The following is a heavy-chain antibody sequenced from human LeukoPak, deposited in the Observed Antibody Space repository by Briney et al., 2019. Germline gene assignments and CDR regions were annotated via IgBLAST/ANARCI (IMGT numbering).Heavy chain of an antibody. CDR2: FDPEDGET. CDR3: AVQKLGYCSGGSCYYPDYYYYGMDV. D-gene: IGHD2-15*01. CDR1: GYTLTELS. Sequence: ASVKVSCKVSGYTLTELSMHWVRQAPGKGLEWMGGFDPEDGETIYAQKFQGRVTMTEDTSTDTAYMELSSLRSEDTAVYYCAVQKLGYCSGGSCYYPDYYYYGMDVWGQGTTVTVSS. J-gene: IGHJ6*02. V-gene: IGHV1-24*01.